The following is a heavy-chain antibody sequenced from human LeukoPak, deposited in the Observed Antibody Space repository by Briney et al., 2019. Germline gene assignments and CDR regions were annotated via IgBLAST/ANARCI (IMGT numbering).Heavy chain of an antibody. D-gene: IGHD1-26*01. J-gene: IGHJ3*02. Sequence: PGGSLRLSCAASGFTFSSYGMHWVRQAPGKGLEWVAVIWYDGSNKYYADSVKGRFTISRDNSKNTLYLQMNSLRAEDTAVYYCARPTLFIVGGDDAFDIWGQGTMVTVSS. CDR3: ARPTLFIVGGDDAFDI. CDR1: GFTFSSYG. V-gene: IGHV3-33*01. CDR2: IWYDGSNK.